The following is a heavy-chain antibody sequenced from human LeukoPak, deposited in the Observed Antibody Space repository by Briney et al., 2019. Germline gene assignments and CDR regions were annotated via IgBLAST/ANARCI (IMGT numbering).Heavy chain of an antibody. D-gene: IGHD2-2*01. J-gene: IGHJ6*03. Sequence: GASVTVSCKASGFTLTDYIHLVLQDPRQGLQWIGWIKPISGETNSGQKFQDRVNMSRDTSISTVYMELSSLRSDDTSVYYCARADSVPAGDYHYWYMDVWGKGTTVTVSS. CDR3: ARADSVPAGDYHYWYMDV. CDR2: IKPISGET. CDR1: GFTLTDY. V-gene: IGHV1-2*02.